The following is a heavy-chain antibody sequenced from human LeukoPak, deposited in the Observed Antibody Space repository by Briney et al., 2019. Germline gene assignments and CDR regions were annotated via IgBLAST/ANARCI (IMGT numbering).Heavy chain of an antibody. Sequence: PGGSLRLSCAASGFTFSSYGMHWVRQAPGKGLEWVAFIRYDGSNKYYADSVKGRFTISRDNSKNTLYLQMNSLRAEDTAVYYCAKDQRRLWFGELSYFDYWGQGTLVTVSS. CDR3: AKDQRRLWFGELSYFDY. CDR2: IRYDGSNK. V-gene: IGHV3-30*02. D-gene: IGHD3-10*01. CDR1: GFTFSSYG. J-gene: IGHJ4*02.